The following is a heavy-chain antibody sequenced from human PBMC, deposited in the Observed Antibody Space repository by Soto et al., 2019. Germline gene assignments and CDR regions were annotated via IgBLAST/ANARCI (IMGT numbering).Heavy chain of an antibody. Sequence: GGSLRLSCAASGFLFDNYWMSWVRQAPGKGLEWVANIKQDGTDKFYVDSVKGRFTISRDNAKNSLYLQMNSLRAEDTALFYCARDDFYDSSVNDAFDIWGQGAMVTVSS. V-gene: IGHV3-7*05. CDR2: IKQDGTDK. D-gene: IGHD3-22*01. CDR1: GFLFDNYW. J-gene: IGHJ3*02. CDR3: ARDDFYDSSVNDAFDI.